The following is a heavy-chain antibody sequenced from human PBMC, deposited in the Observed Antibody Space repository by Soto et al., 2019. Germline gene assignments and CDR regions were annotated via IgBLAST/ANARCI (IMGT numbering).Heavy chain of an antibody. CDR1: GFSLSTSGVG. CDR2: IYWDDDK. V-gene: IGHV2-5*02. D-gene: IGHD2-15*01. CDR3: AHMVAGFDY. Sequence: QITLKESGPPLVKPTQTLTLTCTFSGFSLSTSGVGVGWIRQPPGKALEWLALIYWDDDKRYSPSLKSRLTITKDTSKNQVVITMTNMDPVYTATYYCAHMVAGFDYWGQGTLVTVSS. J-gene: IGHJ4*02.